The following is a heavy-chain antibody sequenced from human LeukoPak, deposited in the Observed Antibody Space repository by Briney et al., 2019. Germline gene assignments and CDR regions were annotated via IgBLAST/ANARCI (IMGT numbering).Heavy chain of an antibody. D-gene: IGHD3-3*01. J-gene: IGHJ6*02. CDR1: GYTFTSYA. CDR3: ARVLEVPGPSAYYDFWSGEPTADYYYGMDV. CDR2: INAGNGNT. Sequence: GASVKVSCKASGYTFTSYAMHWVRQAPGQRLEWMGWINAGNGNTKYSQKFQGRVTITRDTSTSTVYMELSSLRSEDTAVYYCARVLEVPGPSAYYDFWSGEPTADYYYGMDVWGQGTTVTVSS. V-gene: IGHV1-3*01.